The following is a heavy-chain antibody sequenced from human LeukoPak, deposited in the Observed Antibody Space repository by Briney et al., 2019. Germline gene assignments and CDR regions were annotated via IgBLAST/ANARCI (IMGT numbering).Heavy chain of an antibody. D-gene: IGHD6-19*01. CDR3: ARGYSSGWYHY. CDR2: INHSGST. J-gene: IGHJ4*02. CDR1: GGSINSSSYY. V-gene: IGHV4-39*07. Sequence: SETLSLTCTVSGGSINSSSYYWGWIRQPPGKGLEWIGEINHSGSTNYNPSLKSRVTISVDTSKNQFSLKLSSVTAADTAVYYCARGYSSGWYHYWGQGTLVTVSS.